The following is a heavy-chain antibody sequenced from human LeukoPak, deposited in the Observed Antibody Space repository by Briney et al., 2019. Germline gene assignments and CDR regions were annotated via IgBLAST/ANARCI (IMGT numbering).Heavy chain of an antibody. CDR3: ARSPTDDDYGELFDY. CDR2: LSFDGSNE. CDR1: GFTFSSYV. D-gene: IGHD4-17*01. J-gene: IGHJ4*02. Sequence: PGGSLRLSCAASGFTFSSYVMHWVRQAPGKGLAWVAVLSFDGSNEYYTDSVKGRFTISRDTSKNTLYLQMNSLRAEDTAVYYCARSPTDDDYGELFDYWGQGTLVTVSS. V-gene: IGHV3-30-3*01.